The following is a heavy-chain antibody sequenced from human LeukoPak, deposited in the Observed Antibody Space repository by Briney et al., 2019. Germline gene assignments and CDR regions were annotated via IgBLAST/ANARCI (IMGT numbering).Heavy chain of an antibody. V-gene: IGHV1-18*01. CDR1: VYTFTRYG. J-gene: IGHJ5*02. CDR2: ISAYNGNT. Sequence: GASVKVSCKASVYTFTRYGISWVRQAPGQGLEWMGWISAYNGNTNYAQKLQARVTMTTDTSTSTAYMELRSLRSDDTAVYYCARLRGANNCFDPWGQGTLVTVSS. CDR3: ARLRGANNCFDP. D-gene: IGHD4/OR15-4a*01.